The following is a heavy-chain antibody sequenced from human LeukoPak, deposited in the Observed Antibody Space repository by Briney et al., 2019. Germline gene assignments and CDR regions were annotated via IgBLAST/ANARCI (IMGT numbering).Heavy chain of an antibody. CDR2: ISSPGSTT. Sequence: PGGSLRLSCAASGFRFSDYYMSWIRQAPGKGLKWFSYISSPGSTTYCADSVKGRFTISRDNAKNSLSLQMNSLRADDTAVYYCASGIQPGLSWFFDLWGRGTLVTVSS. CDR1: GFRFSDYY. CDR3: ASGIQPGLSWFFDL. V-gene: IGHV3-11*01. J-gene: IGHJ2*01. D-gene: IGHD5-18*01.